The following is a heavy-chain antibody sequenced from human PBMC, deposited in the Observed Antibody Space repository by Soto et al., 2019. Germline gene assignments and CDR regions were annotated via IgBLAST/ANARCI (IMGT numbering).Heavy chain of an antibody. Sequence: PGGSLRLSCAASGFTFSDYSMNWVRQAPGKGLEWVSSITSNSYYIYYADSLKGRFTISRDNAKNSLHLQMNSLRAEDTAVYYCAIGEWLSTSYFNFWGKGTLVTVSS. CDR2: ITSNSYYI. J-gene: IGHJ4*02. V-gene: IGHV3-21*01. D-gene: IGHD3-3*01. CDR1: GFTFSDYS. CDR3: AIGEWLSTSYFNF.